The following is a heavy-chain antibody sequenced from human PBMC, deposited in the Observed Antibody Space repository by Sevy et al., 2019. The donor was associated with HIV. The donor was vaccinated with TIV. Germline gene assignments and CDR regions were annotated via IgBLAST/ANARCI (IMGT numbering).Heavy chain of an antibody. CDR2: IKQDGSEK. V-gene: IGHV3-7*01. Sequence: GGSLRLSCAASGFTFNNYAMNWVRQAPGKGLEWVANIKQDGSEKYYVDSVKGRFTISRDNAKNSLYLQMNSLRAEDTAVYYCARETRMKWELLCCFDYWGQGTLVTVSS. CDR1: GFTFNNYA. D-gene: IGHD1-26*01. CDR3: ARETRMKWELLCCFDY. J-gene: IGHJ4*02.